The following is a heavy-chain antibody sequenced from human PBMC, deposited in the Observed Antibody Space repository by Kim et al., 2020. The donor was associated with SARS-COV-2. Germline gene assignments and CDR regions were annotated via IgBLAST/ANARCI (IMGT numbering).Heavy chain of an antibody. CDR2: IYYSGST. CDR1: GGSINSGGYY. V-gene: IGHV4-31*03. D-gene: IGHD3-22*01. J-gene: IGHJ4*02. CDR3: ARARDSSGQDY. Sequence: SETLSLTCTVSGGSINSGGYYWSWIRQHPGKGLEWIGYIYYSGSTYYNPSLKSRVTISVDTSKNQFSLKLSSVTAADTAVYYCARARDSSGQDYWGQGTLVTVSS.